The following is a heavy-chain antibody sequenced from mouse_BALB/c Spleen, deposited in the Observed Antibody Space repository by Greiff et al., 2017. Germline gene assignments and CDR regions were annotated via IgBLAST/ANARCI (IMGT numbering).Heavy chain of an antibody. CDR3: ARFYCASDAMDY. D-gene: IGHD6-1*01. Sequence: DVKLVESGGGLVQPGGSRKLSCAASGFTFSSFGMHWVRQAPEKGLEWVAYISSGSSTIYYADTVKGRFTISRDNPKNTLFLHMTSLRSEDPPMDYSARFYCASDAMDYWGQGTSVTVSS. CDR2: ISSGSSTI. V-gene: IGHV5-17*02. CDR1: GFTFSSFG. J-gene: IGHJ4*01.